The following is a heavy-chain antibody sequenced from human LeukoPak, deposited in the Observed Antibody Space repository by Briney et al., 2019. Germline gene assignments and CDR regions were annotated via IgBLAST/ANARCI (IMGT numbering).Heavy chain of an antibody. CDR1: GGSFSGYY. D-gene: IGHD1-26*01. CDR2: INHSGST. J-gene: IGHJ6*02. CDR3: ARLRSWGYGMDV. Sequence: PSETLSLTCAVYGGSFSGYYWSWIRQPPGKGLEWIGEINHSGSTNYNPSLKSRVTISVDTSKNQFSLKLSSVTAADTAVYYCARLRSWGYGMDVWGQGTTVTVSS. V-gene: IGHV4-34*01.